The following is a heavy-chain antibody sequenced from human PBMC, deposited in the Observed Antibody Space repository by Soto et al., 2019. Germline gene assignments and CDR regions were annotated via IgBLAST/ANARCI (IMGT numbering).Heavy chain of an antibody. Sequence: ENLSLTCTVSGGSLGSSSYYWGWIRQSPGKGLEWIANISSSGNTFYNPSLKRRVTISVDTSKNQFYLHLSSVTAADTAIFYCASIAAPGTTHFDFWGQGTLVTVSS. CDR1: GGSLGSSSYY. J-gene: IGHJ4*02. CDR3: ASIAAPGTTHFDF. CDR2: ISSSGNT. D-gene: IGHD6-13*01. V-gene: IGHV4-39*01.